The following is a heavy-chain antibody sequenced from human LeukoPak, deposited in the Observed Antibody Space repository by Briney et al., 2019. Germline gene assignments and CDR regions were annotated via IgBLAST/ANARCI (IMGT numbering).Heavy chain of an antibody. V-gene: IGHV4-38-2*02. CDR3: ARDRRESSKPNDAFDI. D-gene: IGHD4-11*01. CDR2: IYYTGAT. CDR1: GYSISSGYY. Sequence: SETLSLTCAVSGYSISSGYYWGWIRQSPGKGLEWIGYIYYTGATYYNPSLESRVTISIDTSKRQLSLELRSVTAADSAVYFCARDRRESSKPNDAFDIWGQGTMVTVSA. J-gene: IGHJ3*02.